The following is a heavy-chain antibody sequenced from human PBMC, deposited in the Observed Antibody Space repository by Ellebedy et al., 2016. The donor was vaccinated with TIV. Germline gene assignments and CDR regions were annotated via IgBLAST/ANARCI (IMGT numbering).Heavy chain of an antibody. Sequence: GESLKISXAASGFSFSSYAMNWVRQAPGKGLEWVAVISYDGRTEYYADPVKGRFTISRDNSKSTLYLQMNSLRAEDTAVYYCARDSWDRTVDYWGQGTLVTVSS. D-gene: IGHD1-26*01. V-gene: IGHV3-30*04. CDR3: ARDSWDRTVDY. CDR2: ISYDGRTE. J-gene: IGHJ4*02. CDR1: GFSFSSYA.